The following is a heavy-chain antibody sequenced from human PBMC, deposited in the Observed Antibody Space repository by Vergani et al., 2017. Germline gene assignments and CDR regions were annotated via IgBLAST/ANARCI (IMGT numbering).Heavy chain of an antibody. CDR2: IYHSGST. Sequence: QVQLQESGPGLVKPSETLSLTCTVSGGSVSSGSYYWGWIRQPPGKGLEWIGSIYHSGSTYYNPSLKSRVTISVDTSKNQFSLKLSSVTAADTAVYYCARYVDTAMTEPYFDYWGQGTLVTVSS. D-gene: IGHD5-18*01. V-gene: IGHV4-39*07. CDR1: GGSVSSGSYY. CDR3: ARYVDTAMTEPYFDY. J-gene: IGHJ4*02.